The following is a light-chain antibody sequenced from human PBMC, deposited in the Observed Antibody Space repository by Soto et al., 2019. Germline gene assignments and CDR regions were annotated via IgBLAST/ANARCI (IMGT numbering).Light chain of an antibody. Sequence: SYELTQPPSVSVAPGKTARITCGGTNIGSKSVHWYQQKPGQAPVLVIYYDSDRPSGIPERFSGSNSGNTATLTISRVEAGDEADYYCQVWDSSSDHPRVFGGGTKVTVL. CDR2: YDS. CDR1: NIGSKS. V-gene: IGLV3-21*04. J-gene: IGLJ2*01. CDR3: QVWDSSSDHPRV.